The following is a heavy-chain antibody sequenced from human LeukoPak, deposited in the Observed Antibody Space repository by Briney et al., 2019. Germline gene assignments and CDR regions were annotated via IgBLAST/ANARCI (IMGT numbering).Heavy chain of an antibody. V-gene: IGHV4-30-2*01. CDR3: ASSPYYYDSSGYYRGDYFDY. Sequence: PSQTLSLTCAVSGGSISSGGYSWSWIRQPPGKGLEWIGYIYHSGSTYYNPSLKSRVTISVDRSKNQFSLKLSSVTAADTAVYYCASSPYYYDSSGYYRGDYFDYWGQGTLVTVPS. D-gene: IGHD3-22*01. J-gene: IGHJ4*02. CDR2: IYHSGST. CDR1: GGSISSGGYS.